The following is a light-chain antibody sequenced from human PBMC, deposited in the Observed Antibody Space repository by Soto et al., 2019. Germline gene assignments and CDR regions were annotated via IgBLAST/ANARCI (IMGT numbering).Light chain of an antibody. CDR2: RAS. Sequence: IVLTQSPGTLSLSPGERATLSCRASQSVSSSYLAWYQQKSGQAPRLLISRASSRATGIPDRFSGSGSGTDFTLTISRLEPEDFAVYYCQQYGTSPRTFGQGTKVDIK. CDR3: QQYGTSPRT. CDR1: QSVSSSY. V-gene: IGKV3-20*01. J-gene: IGKJ1*01.